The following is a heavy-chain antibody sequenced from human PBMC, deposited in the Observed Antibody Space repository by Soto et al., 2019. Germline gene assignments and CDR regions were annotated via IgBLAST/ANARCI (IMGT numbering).Heavy chain of an antibody. CDR3: ARGGAMGVDY. J-gene: IGHJ4*02. CDR2: IYFDGITT. CDR1: GFTLNTHW. Sequence: GGSLRLSCTASGFTLNTHWMHWVRQAPGKGLVWVSRIYFDGITTNYADSVKGRLTVSRDNAKNTVYLHVNTLRDEDTAVYYCARGGAMGVDYWGQGTLVTVSS. D-gene: IGHD1-26*01. V-gene: IGHV3-74*01.